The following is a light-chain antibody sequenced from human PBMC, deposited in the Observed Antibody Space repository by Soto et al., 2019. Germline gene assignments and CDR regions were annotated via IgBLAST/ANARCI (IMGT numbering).Light chain of an antibody. J-gene: IGKJ1*01. V-gene: IGKV3-20*01. CDR1: ESVSSSY. CDR2: VAS. CDR3: QEYGSSPRT. Sequence: EIVLQQSPGTLSLSPGERATLSCRASESVSSSYFAWYQQKPGQAPRLLIYVASSRDTGIPDRFSGSGSGTDFTLSISRMEPEDVAVYYCQEYGSSPRTFGQGTKVEIK.